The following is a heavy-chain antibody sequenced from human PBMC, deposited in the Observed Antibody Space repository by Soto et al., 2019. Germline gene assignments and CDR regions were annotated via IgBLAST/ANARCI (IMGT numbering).Heavy chain of an antibody. CDR2: INSDGSST. CDR1: GFTFSSYW. D-gene: IGHD3-16*02. J-gene: IGHJ4*02. V-gene: IGHV3-74*01. Sequence: GGSLRLSCAASGFTFSSYWMHWVRQAPGKGLVWVSRINSDGSSTSYADSVKGRFTISRDNAKNTLYLQMNSLRAEDTAVYYCARYMITFGGVIVPSFDYWGQGTLVTVSS. CDR3: ARYMITFGGVIVPSFDY.